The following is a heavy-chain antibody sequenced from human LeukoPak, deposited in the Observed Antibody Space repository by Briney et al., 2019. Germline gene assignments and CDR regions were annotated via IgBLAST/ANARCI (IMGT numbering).Heavy chain of an antibody. Sequence: ASVKVSCKASGYTFSGYYMHWVRQAPGQGLEWVGWINPNSGGTNYAQKFQGRVTMTRDTSISTAYMELSRLLSGDTAVYYCARARGSLLWFGYRRFAFDIWGQGTMVTVSS. V-gene: IGHV1-2*02. J-gene: IGHJ3*02. CDR1: GYTFSGYY. CDR3: ARARGSLLWFGYRRFAFDI. D-gene: IGHD3-10*01. CDR2: INPNSGGT.